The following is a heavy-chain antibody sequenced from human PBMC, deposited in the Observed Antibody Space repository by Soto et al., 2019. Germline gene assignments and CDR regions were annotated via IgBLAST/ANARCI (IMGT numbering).Heavy chain of an antibody. J-gene: IGHJ5*02. Sequence: QLQLVQSGGEVKKPGASVRVSCEAYGYPFSKYGISWIRQAPGQGLEWMGWIKPDNGNTDYAQKFQGRVTMTTDTTSNTAYMELRRLRSYYTAVYYCATSYESGFDPWGQGTLVSVSS. CDR3: ATSYESGFDP. V-gene: IGHV1-18*04. CDR2: IKPDNGNT. CDR1: GYPFSKYG. D-gene: IGHD5-12*01.